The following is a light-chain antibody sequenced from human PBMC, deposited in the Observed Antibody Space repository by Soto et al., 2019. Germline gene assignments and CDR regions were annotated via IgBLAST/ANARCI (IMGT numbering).Light chain of an antibody. CDR1: SSNIGNNY. V-gene: IGLV1-51*01. CDR2: DNN. J-gene: IGLJ2*01. Sequence: QSVLTQPPSVSAAPGQTVTISCSGSSSNIGNNYVSWYQQLPGTAPKLLIYDNNKRPSGIPDRFSGSKSGTSATLGITGLQTGDEADYYFGTWDSSLSAGVVFGGGTKLTVL. CDR3: GTWDSSLSAGVV.